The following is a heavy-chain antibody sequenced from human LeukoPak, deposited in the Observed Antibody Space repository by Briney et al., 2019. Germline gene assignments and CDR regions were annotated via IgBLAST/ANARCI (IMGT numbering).Heavy chain of an antibody. J-gene: IGHJ6*03. D-gene: IGHD6-25*01. CDR3: ARTTGAAGLRDYYYYMDV. CDR1: GDSVSSNSAA. CDR2: TYYRSKWYN. Sequence: SQTLSLTCAISGDSVSSNSAAWNWIRQSPSRGLEWLGRTYYRSKWYNDYAVSVKSRITINPDTSKNQFSLQLNSVTPEGTAVYYCARTTGAAGLRDYYYYMDVWGQGTTVTVSS. V-gene: IGHV6-1*01.